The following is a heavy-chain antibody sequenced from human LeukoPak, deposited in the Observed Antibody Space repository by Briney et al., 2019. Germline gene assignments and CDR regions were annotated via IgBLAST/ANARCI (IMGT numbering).Heavy chain of an antibody. CDR1: GFTFSSYW. Sequence: PGGSLRLSCAASGFTFSSYWMSWVRQAPGKGLEWVANIKQDGSEKYYVDSVKGRFTISRDNAKNSLYLQMNSLRAEDTAVYYCARDDCSSISCYHNWFDPWGQGTLVNVSS. CDR3: ARDDCSSISCYHNWFDP. CDR2: IKQDGSEK. J-gene: IGHJ5*02. D-gene: IGHD2-2*01. V-gene: IGHV3-7*01.